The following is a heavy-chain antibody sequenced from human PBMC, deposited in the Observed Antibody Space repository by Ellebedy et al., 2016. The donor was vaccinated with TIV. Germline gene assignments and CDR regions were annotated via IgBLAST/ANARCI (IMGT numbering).Heavy chain of an antibody. D-gene: IGHD2-2*02. J-gene: IGHJ4*02. CDR1: GFTFSSYD. Sequence: PGGSLRLSCAASGFTFSSYDMSWVRQAPGKGLEWVAAITGSGGGTYYADSVKGRFTISRDNSKNTFYLHMNSLRAEDTALYYCAKVYMSPFDYWGQGNLVTVSS. CDR2: ITGSGGGT. CDR3: AKVYMSPFDY. V-gene: IGHV3-23*01.